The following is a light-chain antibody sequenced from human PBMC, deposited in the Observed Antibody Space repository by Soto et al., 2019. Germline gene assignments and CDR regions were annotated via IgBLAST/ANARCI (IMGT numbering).Light chain of an antibody. CDR2: AVS. CDR1: SSDVGGYDY. CDR3: SSYAGSDNVV. Sequence: QSALTQPPSASGSPGQSVTISCTGTSSDVGGYDYVSWYQQHPGKAPKLMIYAVSQRPSGVPDRFSGSKSGNTASLTVSGLQDEDEADDYCSSYAGSDNVVFGGGTKLTVL. J-gene: IGLJ2*01. V-gene: IGLV2-8*01.